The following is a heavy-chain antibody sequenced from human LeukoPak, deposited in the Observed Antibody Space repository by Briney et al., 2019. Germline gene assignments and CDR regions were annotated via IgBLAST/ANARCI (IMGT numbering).Heavy chain of an antibody. J-gene: IGHJ4*02. CDR2: IKQEGSEK. D-gene: IGHD6-19*01. CDR1: GITLSNYG. CDR3: AKGGGGSGWYSN. V-gene: IGHV3-7*03. Sequence: GGSLRLSCAVSGITLSNYGMSWVRQAPGKGLEWVANIKQEGSEKYYVDSVKGRFTISRDNAKNSLYLQMNSLRAEDTALYYCAKGGGGSGWYSNWGQGTLVTVSS.